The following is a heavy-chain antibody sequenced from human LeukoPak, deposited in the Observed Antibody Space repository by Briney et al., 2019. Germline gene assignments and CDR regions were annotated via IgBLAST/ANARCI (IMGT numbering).Heavy chain of an antibody. CDR3: AKEKLWFGELLLSMDV. CDR1: GFIFSSFG. D-gene: IGHD3-10*01. CDR2: ISYDGRNK. V-gene: IGHV3-30*18. J-gene: IGHJ6*02. Sequence: GGSLRLSCAVSGFIFSSFGMHWVRQAPGKGLEWVAVISYDGRNKYYADSVKGRFTISRDDSKNTLYLQMNSLRAEDTAVYYCAKEKLWFGELLLSMDVWGQGTTVTVPS.